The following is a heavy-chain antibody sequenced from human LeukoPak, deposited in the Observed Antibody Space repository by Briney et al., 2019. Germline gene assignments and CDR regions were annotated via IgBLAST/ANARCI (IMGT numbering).Heavy chain of an antibody. J-gene: IGHJ5*02. Sequence: ASVKVSCKASGYTFTSYGISWVRQAPGQGLEWMGWISAYNGNTNYAQKLQGRVTMTTDTSTSTAYMELRSLRSDDTAVYYCARGQGIAVAATDNWFDPWGQGTLVTVSS. V-gene: IGHV1-18*01. CDR2: ISAYNGNT. D-gene: IGHD6-19*01. CDR1: GYTFTSYG. CDR3: ARGQGIAVAATDNWFDP.